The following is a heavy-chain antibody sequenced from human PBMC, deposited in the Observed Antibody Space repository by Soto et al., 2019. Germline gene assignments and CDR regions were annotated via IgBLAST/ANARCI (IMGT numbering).Heavy chain of an antibody. CDR2: IYYSGST. J-gene: IGHJ6*02. Sequence: QVQLQESGPGLVKPPQTLSLTCTVSGGSISSGGYYWSWIRQHPGKGLEWIGYIYYSGSTYYNPSLTSRVTLSVDTSKNQFSLKLGSVTAADTAVYYCARDCSSTSCYRGNDYYYYGMDVWGQGTTVTVSS. D-gene: IGHD2-2*02. CDR1: GGSISSGGYY. CDR3: ARDCSSTSCYRGNDYYYYGMDV. V-gene: IGHV4-31*03.